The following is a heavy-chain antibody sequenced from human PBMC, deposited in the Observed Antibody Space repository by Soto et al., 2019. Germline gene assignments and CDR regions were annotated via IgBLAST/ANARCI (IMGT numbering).Heavy chain of an antibody. D-gene: IGHD3-3*01. CDR3: ARWGYDFWSENYYYYYGMDV. CDR1: TVSSKY. CDR2: IYSGGST. Sequence: TVSSKYMSWVRQAPGKGLEWVSVIYSGGSTAYADSVKGRFTISRDSSKNTLYLQLNSLRAEDTAVYYCARWGYDFWSENYYYYYGMDVWGQGTTVTVSS. J-gene: IGHJ6*02. V-gene: IGHV3-53*01.